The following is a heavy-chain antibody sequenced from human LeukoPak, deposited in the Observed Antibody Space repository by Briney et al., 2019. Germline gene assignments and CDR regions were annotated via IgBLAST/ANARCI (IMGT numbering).Heavy chain of an antibody. Sequence: GGSLRLSCAASGYTFSSYSMNWLRQAPGKGLVWVSSISSSSSYIYYADSVKGRFTISRDNAKNSLYLQMNILRAEDTAVCDCALGDYGAPIDYWGQGTLVTVSS. CDR3: ALGDYGAPIDY. CDR2: ISSSSSYI. J-gene: IGHJ4*02. CDR1: GYTFSSYS. D-gene: IGHD4-17*01. V-gene: IGHV3-21*01.